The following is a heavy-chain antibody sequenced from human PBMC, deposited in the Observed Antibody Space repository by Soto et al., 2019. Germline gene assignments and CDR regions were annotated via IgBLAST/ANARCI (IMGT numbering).Heavy chain of an antibody. J-gene: IGHJ4*02. D-gene: IGHD4-17*01. CDR2: ISGSGSGT. CDR1: GFTFSSYA. V-gene: IGHV3-23*01. Sequence: GGSLRLSCAASGFTFSSYAINWVRQTPGKGLEWVSAISGSGSGTYYSDSVKGRFTISRDNSKNTLYLQMNSLRAEDTAVYYCITTVTASLFDYWGQGTLVTVSS. CDR3: ITTVTASLFDY.